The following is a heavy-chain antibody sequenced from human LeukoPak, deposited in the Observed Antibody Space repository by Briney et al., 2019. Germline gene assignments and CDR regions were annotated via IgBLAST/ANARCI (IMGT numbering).Heavy chain of an antibody. D-gene: IGHD1-20*01. CDR3: LRDLNWSLDQ. V-gene: IGHV3-74*01. J-gene: IGHJ4*02. CDR1: GFTFSNYM. CDR2: IKSDGITI. Sequence: GGSLRLSCATSGFTFSNYMMHWVRQAPGKGLVWVSRIKSDGITITYADSVKGRFTISRDNAKNTLYLQMNSLRAEDTAVYYCLRDLNWSLDQWGQGTLVTVSS.